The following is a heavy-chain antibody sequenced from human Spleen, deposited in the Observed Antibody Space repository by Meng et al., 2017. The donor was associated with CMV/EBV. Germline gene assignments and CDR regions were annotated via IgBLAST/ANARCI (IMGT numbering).Heavy chain of an antibody. J-gene: IGHJ4*02. CDR1: GFTFKNYG. D-gene: IGHD6-6*01. Sequence: GGSLRLSCAASGFTFKNYGMSWVRQAPGKGLEWVSVIYNDGSTYYADSMKGRFTISRDNSKNTLYPQMNSLRVEDTAVYYCARGLAARPNDFDYWGQGTLVTVSS. V-gene: IGHV3-53*01. CDR3: ARGLAARPNDFDY. CDR2: IYNDGST.